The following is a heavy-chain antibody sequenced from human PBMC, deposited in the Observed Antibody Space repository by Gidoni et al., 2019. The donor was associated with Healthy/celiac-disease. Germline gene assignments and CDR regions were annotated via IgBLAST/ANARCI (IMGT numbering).Heavy chain of an antibody. CDR2: IWYDGSNK. V-gene: IGHV3-33*01. Sequence: QVQLVESGGGVVQPGRSLRLSCAASGFTCSSYGMHWVRQAPGKGLEWVAVIWYDGSNKYYADSVKGRFTISRDNSKNTLYLQMNSLRAEDTAVYYCARGAIVEEGPDYWGQGTLVTVSS. CDR1: GFTCSSYG. D-gene: IGHD1-26*01. CDR3: ARGAIVEEGPDY. J-gene: IGHJ4*02.